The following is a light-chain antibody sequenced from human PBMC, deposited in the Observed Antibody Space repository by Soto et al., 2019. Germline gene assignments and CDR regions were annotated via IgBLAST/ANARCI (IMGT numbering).Light chain of an antibody. CDR3: QQYGSSGT. V-gene: IGKV3-20*01. CDR2: SAS. Sequence: EVVLTQSPGTLSLSPGERATLSCRASRTVDGNYLAWYHQKPGQAPRLLIHSASNRATGIPDRFSGSGSGTDFTLTISRLEPEDFAVYYCQQYGSSGTFGQGTKVDIK. CDR1: RTVDGNY. J-gene: IGKJ1*01.